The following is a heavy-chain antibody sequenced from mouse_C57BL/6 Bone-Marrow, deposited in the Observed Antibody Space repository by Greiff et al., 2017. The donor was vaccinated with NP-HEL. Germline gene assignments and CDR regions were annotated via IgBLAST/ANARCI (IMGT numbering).Heavy chain of an antibody. V-gene: IGHV14-2*01. CDR3: ARAPITTVVATEAY. CDR2: IDPEDGET. J-gene: IGHJ3*01. D-gene: IGHD1-1*01. CDR1: GFNIKDYY. Sequence: VQLQQSGAELVKPGASVKLSCTASGFNIKDYYMHWVKQRTEQGLEWIGRIDPEDGETTYAPKFQGKATITADTSSNTAYLQLSSLTSEDTAVYYCARAPITTVVATEAYWGQGTLVTVSA.